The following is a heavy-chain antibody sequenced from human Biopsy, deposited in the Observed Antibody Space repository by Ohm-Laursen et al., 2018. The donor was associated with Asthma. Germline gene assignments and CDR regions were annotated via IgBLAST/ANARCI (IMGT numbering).Heavy chain of an antibody. CDR3: VRGSSSWHHGPFHYYYGLDV. V-gene: IGHV4-39*01. J-gene: IGHJ6*02. CDR1: SGSGGYMRSGNPY. D-gene: IGHD6-13*01. CDR2: IYYSGTT. Sequence: SETLSLTCSLSSGSGGYMRSGNPYWGWIRQPPGKGLEWIGSIYYSGTTYYNPSLESRVTVSANTPKNQFSLKLTSVTAADTAVYYCVRGSSSWHHGPFHYYYGLDVWGQGTTATVSS.